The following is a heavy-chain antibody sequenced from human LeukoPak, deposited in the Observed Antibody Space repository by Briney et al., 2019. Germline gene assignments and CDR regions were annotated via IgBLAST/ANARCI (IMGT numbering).Heavy chain of an antibody. CDR2: ISYDGTIR. CDR1: GLTFSSYG. CDR3: AKGGCSSTTCYLANP. J-gene: IGHJ5*02. Sequence: GGSLRLSCAASGLTFSSYGMHWVRQAPGKGLAWVAVISYDGTIRNYADSVKGRFTISRDNSKNTLYLQMNSLTAEDTALYYCAKGGCSSTTCYLANPWGQGTLVTVSS. V-gene: IGHV3-30*18. D-gene: IGHD2-2*01.